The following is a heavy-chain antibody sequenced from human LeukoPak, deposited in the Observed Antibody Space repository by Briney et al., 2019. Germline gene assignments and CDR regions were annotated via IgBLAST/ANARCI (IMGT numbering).Heavy chain of an antibody. D-gene: IGHD3-22*01. CDR2: INYSGST. CDR3: ARDYYDTSGLLTKYYFDY. V-gene: IGHV4-59*12. CDR1: GGSISSYY. Sequence: SETLSLTCTVSGGSISSYYWSWIRQPPGKGLEWIGYINYSGSTNYNPSLRSRVTMSVDTSKNQFSLKLSSVTAADTAVYYCARDYYDTSGLLTKYYFDYWGQGTLVTVSS. J-gene: IGHJ4*02.